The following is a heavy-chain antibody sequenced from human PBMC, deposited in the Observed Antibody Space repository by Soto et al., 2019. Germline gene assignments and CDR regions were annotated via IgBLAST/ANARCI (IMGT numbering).Heavy chain of an antibody. CDR1: GGSITSGNSYS. Sequence: WETLSLTCAVSGGSITSGNSYSWSWIRQPPGKGLEWIGYIYYSGSTNYNPSLKSRVSISVDTSKSQFSLRLTSVTAADTAVYYCARYSSGWFDAFDIWGQGTMVTVSS. CDR3: ARYSSGWFDAFDI. D-gene: IGHD6-19*01. V-gene: IGHV4-61*01. J-gene: IGHJ3*02. CDR2: IYYSGST.